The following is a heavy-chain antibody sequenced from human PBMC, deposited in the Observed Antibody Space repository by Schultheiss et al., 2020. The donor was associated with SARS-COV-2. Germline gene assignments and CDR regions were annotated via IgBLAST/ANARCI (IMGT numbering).Heavy chain of an antibody. D-gene: IGHD6-19*01. Sequence: GESLKISCAASGFTFDDYAMHWVRQAPGKGLEWVSGISGSGGSTYYADSVKGRFSISRDTSKNTLYLQMNSLRAEDTAVYYCAKDRSGYSSGWGFDYWGQGTLVTVSS. V-gene: IGHV3-23*01. J-gene: IGHJ4*02. CDR3: AKDRSGYSSGWGFDY. CDR1: GFTFDDYA. CDR2: ISGSGGST.